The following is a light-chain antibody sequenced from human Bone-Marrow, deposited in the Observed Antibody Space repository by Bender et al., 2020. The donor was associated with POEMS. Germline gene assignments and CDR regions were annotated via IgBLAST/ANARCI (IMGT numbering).Light chain of an antibody. V-gene: IGLV2-23*02. CDR3: CSYAGDPYV. Sequence: QSALTQPASVSGSPGQSITISCTGTSSDIGGYNYVSWYQQHPGRAPPLIIYDVSERPSGVSNRFSGSKSGNTASLTISGLQAEDEAEYYCCSYAGDPYVFGTGTQVSVL. CDR2: DVS. CDR1: SSDIGGYNY. J-gene: IGLJ1*01.